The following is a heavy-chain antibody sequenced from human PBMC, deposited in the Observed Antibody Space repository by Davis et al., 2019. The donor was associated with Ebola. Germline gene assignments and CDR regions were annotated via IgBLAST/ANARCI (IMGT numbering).Heavy chain of an antibody. V-gene: IGHV3-9*01. D-gene: IGHD4-17*01. CDR3: ARDPAVTPGYYGMDV. CDR1: GFTFDDYA. CDR2: ISWNSGSI. J-gene: IGHJ6*02. Sequence: GGSLRLSCAASGFTFDDYAMHWVRQAPGKGLEWVSGISWNSGSIGYADSVKGRFTISRDNAKNSLYLQMNSLRAEDTAVYYCARDPAVTPGYYGMDVWGQGTTVTVSS.